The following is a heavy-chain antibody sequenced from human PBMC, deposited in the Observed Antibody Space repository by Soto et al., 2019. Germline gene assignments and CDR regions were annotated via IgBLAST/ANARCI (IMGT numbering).Heavy chain of an antibody. CDR1: GFTFSTYW. CDR2: IHSDGITT. V-gene: IGHV3-74*01. CDR3: AKDRSYYDSSGSPSTSPFDS. Sequence: GGSLRLSCAASGFTFSTYWMHWVRQAPGKGLVWVSRIHSDGITTLYADSVTGRFTISRDNAKNTLYLQMNSLRAEYTALYYCAKDRSYYDSSGSPSTSPFDSWGQGTLVTVSS. D-gene: IGHD3-22*01. J-gene: IGHJ4*02.